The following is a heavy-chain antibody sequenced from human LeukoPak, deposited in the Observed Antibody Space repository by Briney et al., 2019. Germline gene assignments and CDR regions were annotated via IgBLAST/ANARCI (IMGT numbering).Heavy chain of an antibody. V-gene: IGHV3-30*18. D-gene: IGHD5-12*01. CDR1: GFTFSNSA. CDR2: ISKDETNT. J-gene: IGHJ4*02. Sequence: GGSLRLSCAASGFTFSNSAMHWVRQPPGKGLEWVTVISKDETNTYYADSVKGRFTISRDNSNNMLYLQMNSLRTEDTAVYYCAKVGSGNDYYWGQGTLVTVSS. CDR3: AKVGSGNDYY.